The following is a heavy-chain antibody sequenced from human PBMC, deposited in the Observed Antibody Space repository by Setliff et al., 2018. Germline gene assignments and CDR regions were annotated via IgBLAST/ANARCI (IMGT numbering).Heavy chain of an antibody. CDR2: IYYRGST. V-gene: IGHV4-38-2*01. CDR1: GYSISSGYN. CDR3: ATLTGDRGVDY. J-gene: IGHJ4*02. Sequence: TLSLTCAVSGYSISSGYNWGWTRQPPGKGLEWIASIYYRGSTSYNSSLKSRVSISVDTSKNQFSLNLNSVTAADTAVYYCATLTGDRGVDYWGQGRLVTVSS. D-gene: IGHD7-27*01.